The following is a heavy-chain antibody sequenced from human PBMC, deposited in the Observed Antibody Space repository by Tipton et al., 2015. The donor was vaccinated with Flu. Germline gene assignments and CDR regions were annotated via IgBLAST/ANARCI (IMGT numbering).Heavy chain of an antibody. D-gene: IGHD1-26*01. Sequence: SLRLSCAASGFTFSTSWMSWVRQAPGKGLEWVANINQGGSEKYYVDSVKGRFTISRDNAKNSLHLQMNSLRAEDTAVYYCARASDSGSYDPPYYFDYWGQGNLVTVSS. J-gene: IGHJ4*02. V-gene: IGHV3-7*04. CDR3: ARASDSGSYDPPYYFDY. CDR2: INQGGSEK. CDR1: GFTFSTSW.